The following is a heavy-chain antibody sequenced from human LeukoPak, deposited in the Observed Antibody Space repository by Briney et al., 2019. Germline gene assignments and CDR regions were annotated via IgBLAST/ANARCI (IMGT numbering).Heavy chain of an antibody. CDR2: IGGRGRTI. CDR1: GFTFSDYY. CDR3: ARDLKVAQDAFDI. D-gene: IGHD2-15*01. Sequence: GGSLRLSCAASGFTFSDYYMSWIRQAPGKGLEWVSYIGGRGRTIYYADSVKGRFTISRDNAKNSLYLQMDSLRAEATAVYYCARDLKVAQDAFDIWGQGTMVTVSS. J-gene: IGHJ3*02. V-gene: IGHV3-11*01.